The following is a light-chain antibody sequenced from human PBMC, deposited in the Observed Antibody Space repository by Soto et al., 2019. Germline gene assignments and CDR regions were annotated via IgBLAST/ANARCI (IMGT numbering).Light chain of an antibody. J-gene: IGKJ4*01. V-gene: IGKV3-15*01. CDR3: QQYNNWPLT. CDR1: QSIDTN. CDR2: GIS. Sequence: IVMTQSPAPLSVSQGERATLSCRASQSIDTNLAWYQQKPGQAPRLLIYGISTRATDIPARFSGSGSGTEFTLTISSLQSEDFAVYYCQQYNNWPLTFGGGTKVDIK.